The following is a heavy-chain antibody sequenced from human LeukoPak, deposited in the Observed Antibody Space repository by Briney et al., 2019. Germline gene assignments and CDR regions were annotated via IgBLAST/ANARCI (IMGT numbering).Heavy chain of an antibody. D-gene: IGHD1-1*01. V-gene: IGHV1-69*13. CDR2: ITPIYGTR. Sequence: ASVKVSCKASGGTLGSHTFNWVRQAPGQGLEWMGGITPIYGTRDYAQSFQGRVTISADESTSTAYIELSSLRPDDTAVYYCAREANFYYYMDVWGKGTTVTVSS. CDR1: GGTLGSHT. J-gene: IGHJ6*03. CDR3: AREANFYYYMDV.